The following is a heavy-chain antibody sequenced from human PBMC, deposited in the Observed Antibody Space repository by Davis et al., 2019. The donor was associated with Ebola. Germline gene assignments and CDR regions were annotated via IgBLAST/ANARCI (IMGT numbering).Heavy chain of an antibody. Sequence: AASVKVSCKTSGYTFTSYGISWVRQAPGQGLEWVGGIIPIIARENYAQKFQGRVTISADESTNTAYMELRSLRSEDTAVYYCARGDIVTDQVEYFDYWGQGTLVTVSS. V-gene: IGHV1-69*13. D-gene: IGHD5-12*01. CDR2: IIPIIARE. CDR3: ARGDIVTDQVEYFDY. CDR1: GYTFTSYG. J-gene: IGHJ4*02.